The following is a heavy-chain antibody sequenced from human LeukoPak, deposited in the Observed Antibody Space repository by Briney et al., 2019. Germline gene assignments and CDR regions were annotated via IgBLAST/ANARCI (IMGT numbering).Heavy chain of an antibody. V-gene: IGHV3-11*06. J-gene: IGHJ3*02. CDR3: ASGKQWLVGGDAFDI. Sequence: GGSLRLSCAASGFTFSDYYMSWIRQAPGKWLEWVSYISSSSSYTNYADSVKGRFTISRDNAKNSLYLQMNSLRAEDTAVYYCASGKQWLVGGDAFDIWGQGTMVTVSS. CDR2: ISSSSSYT. D-gene: IGHD6-19*01. CDR1: GFTFSDYY.